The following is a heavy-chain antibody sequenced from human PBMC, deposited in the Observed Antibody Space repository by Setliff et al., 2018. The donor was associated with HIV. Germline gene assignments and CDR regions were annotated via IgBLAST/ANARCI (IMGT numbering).Heavy chain of an antibody. V-gene: IGHV1-69*13. CDR3: ARDPRIAVARDYYYYYMDV. J-gene: IGHJ6*03. CDR1: GGTFSSYA. D-gene: IGHD6-19*01. CDR2: IIPIFGTA. Sequence: GASVKVSCKASGGTFSSYAFSWVRQAPGQGLEWMGGIIPIFGTADYAQKFQGRVTITADESTSTVYMELRRLRSEDTAVYYCARDPRIAVARDYYYYYMDVWGKGTTVTVSS.